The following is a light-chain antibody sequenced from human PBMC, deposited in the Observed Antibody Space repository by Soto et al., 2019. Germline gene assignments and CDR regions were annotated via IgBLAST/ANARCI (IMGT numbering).Light chain of an antibody. J-gene: IGKJ5*01. CDR1: QSVSSF. CDR2: DAT. Sequence: EIVLTQSPATLSLSPGGSATLSCRASQSVSSFLAWYQQKPGRAPRLLIYDATNRATGIPARFSGSGSGTDFTLTISSLEPEDFAVYYCQQRTDGITFGQGTRLEMK. CDR3: QQRTDGIT. V-gene: IGKV3-11*01.